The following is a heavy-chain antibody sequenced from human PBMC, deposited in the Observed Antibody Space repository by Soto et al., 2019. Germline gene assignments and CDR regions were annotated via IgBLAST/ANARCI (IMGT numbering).Heavy chain of an antibody. CDR2: IKHSGSS. J-gene: IGHJ3*02. CDR3: ARGGSSDLQVALDI. D-gene: IGHD6-19*01. V-gene: IGHV4-34*01. Sequence: QVQQQPWCAGLLKPSETLSLTCAGYAGSFRHYYWNWIRQSPGKGLAWIGTIKHSGSSNYNPSLRSRVSTSVEMSKNQFSLRLTSVTAADTAVYYCARGGSSDLQVALDIWGQGTMVTVSS. CDR1: AGSFRHYY.